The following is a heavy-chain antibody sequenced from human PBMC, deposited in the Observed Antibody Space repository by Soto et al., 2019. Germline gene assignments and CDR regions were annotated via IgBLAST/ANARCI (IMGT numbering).Heavy chain of an antibody. J-gene: IGHJ5*02. CDR2: ISSSSSI. CDR1: GFTFSSYS. Sequence: EVQLVESGGGLVQPGGSLRLSCAASGFTFSSYSMNWVRQAPGKGLEWVSYISSSSSIYYADSVKGRSTISRDNAKNSLYMRMNSLRAEDTAVYYCARDGGQWLNWFDPWGQGTLVTVSS. CDR3: ARDGGQWLNWFDP. D-gene: IGHD6-19*01. V-gene: IGHV3-48*01.